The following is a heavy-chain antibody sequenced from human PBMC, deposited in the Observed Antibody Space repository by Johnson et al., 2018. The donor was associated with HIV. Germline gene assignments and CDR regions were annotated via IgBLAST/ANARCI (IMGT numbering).Heavy chain of an antibody. V-gene: IGHV3-30*04. CDR3: ATLSLIAAPDPFDI. D-gene: IGHD6-6*01. Sequence: QVQLVESGGGVVQPGRSLRLSCAASGFSFSGSAMHWVRQAPGKGLEWVAGISYDGSNKYYADSVKGRFTISRDNSKNTLYLQMNSLRAEDTAVYYCATLSLIAAPDPFDIWGQGTMVTVSS. CDR1: GFSFSGSA. CDR2: ISYDGSNK. J-gene: IGHJ3*02.